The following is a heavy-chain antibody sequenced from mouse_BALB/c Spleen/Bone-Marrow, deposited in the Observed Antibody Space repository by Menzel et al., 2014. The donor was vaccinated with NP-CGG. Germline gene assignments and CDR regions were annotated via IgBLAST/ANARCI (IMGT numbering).Heavy chain of an antibody. CDR1: GYTFTSYY. V-gene: IGHV1S56*01. J-gene: IGHJ4*01. CDR3: ARGGWLRDAMDY. Sequence: VKLVESGPELVKPGASVRLSCKASGYTFTSYYIHWVKQRPGQGLEWIGWIYPGNVNTKYNEKFKGKATLTADKSSSTAYMQLSSLTSEDSVVYFCARGGWLRDAMDYWGQGTPITVSS. D-gene: IGHD2-2*01. CDR2: IYPGNVNT.